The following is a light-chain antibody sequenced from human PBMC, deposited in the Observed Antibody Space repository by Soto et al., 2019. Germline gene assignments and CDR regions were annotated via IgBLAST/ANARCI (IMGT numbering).Light chain of an antibody. V-gene: IGKV1-9*01. J-gene: IGKJ1*01. CDR1: QGISSS. Sequence: IRLTQSPSSLSASVGDRVTITCRASQGISSSLAWYQQQPGKAPKLLIYAASTLQSGVPSRFSGSGSGTDFTLTISSLQAEDVAVYYCQQYYSTPRTFDQGTKVEIK. CDR3: QQYYSTPRT. CDR2: AAS.